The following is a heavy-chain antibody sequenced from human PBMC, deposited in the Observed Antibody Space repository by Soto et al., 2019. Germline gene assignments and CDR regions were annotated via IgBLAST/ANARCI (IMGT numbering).Heavy chain of an antibody. CDR2: IIPIFGTA. V-gene: IGHV1-69*12. D-gene: IGHD6-19*01. CDR1: GGTFSSYA. CDR3: ARDTVPVAGPETYYYYGMDV. Sequence: QVQLVQSGAEVKKPGSSVKVSCKASGGTFSSYAISWVRQAPGQGLEWMGGIIPIFGTANYAQKFQGRVTITADESXTTAYXXLSSLRSEDTAVYYCARDTVPVAGPETYYYYGMDVWGQGTTVTVSS. J-gene: IGHJ6*02.